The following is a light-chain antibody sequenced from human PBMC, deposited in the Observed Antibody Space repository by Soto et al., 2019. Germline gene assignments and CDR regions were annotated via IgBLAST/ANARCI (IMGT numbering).Light chain of an antibody. Sequence: QSVLTQPASVSGSPGQSIAISCTGTSSAVGGYNYVSWYQQHPGKAPKLMIYDVSNRPSGVSNRFSGSKSGNTASLTISGLQAEDEADYYCCSYTTSSTYVFGTGTKATVL. V-gene: IGLV2-14*03. J-gene: IGLJ1*01. CDR3: CSYTTSSTYV. CDR2: DVS. CDR1: SSAVGGYNY.